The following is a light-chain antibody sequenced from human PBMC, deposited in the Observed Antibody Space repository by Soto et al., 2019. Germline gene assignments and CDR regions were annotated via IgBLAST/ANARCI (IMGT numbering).Light chain of an antibody. Sequence: AIRMTQSPSSLSASTGDRVTITCRASQGISSYLAWYQQKPGKAPKLLTYAASTLQSGVPSRFSGSGSGTDFTLTISCLQSEDFATYYCQQYYSYPQTFSQGTKVDIK. V-gene: IGKV1-8*01. J-gene: IGKJ1*01. CDR2: AAS. CDR1: QGISSY. CDR3: QQYYSYPQT.